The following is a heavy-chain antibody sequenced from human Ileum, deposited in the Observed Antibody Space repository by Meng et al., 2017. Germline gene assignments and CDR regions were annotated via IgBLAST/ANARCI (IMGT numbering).Heavy chain of an antibody. CDR3: VSERRRSYFFDY. CDR1: VGSITSGDYY. CDR2: IFSTGAT. V-gene: IGHV4-30-4*01. Sequence: QVQLQESGPGLVKPSQTLSLNCTVSVGSITSGDYYWSWIRQPPGKGLEWIGYIFSTGATYSNPSLKSRVTVSLDTSKSQFSLKLSSVTAADTAIYYCVSERRRSYFFDYWGQGTLVTVSS. J-gene: IGHJ4*02.